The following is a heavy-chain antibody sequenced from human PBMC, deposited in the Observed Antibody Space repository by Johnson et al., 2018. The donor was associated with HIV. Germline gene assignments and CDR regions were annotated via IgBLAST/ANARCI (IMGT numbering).Heavy chain of an antibody. CDR2: ISYDGSNK. Sequence: VQLVESGGGLVQPGRSLRLSCAASGFTFSSYAMHWVRQAPGKGLEWVAVISYDGSNKYYADSVKGRFTISRDNAKNSLYLQMNSLRAEDTALYYCARDSGEMWALRIAFDIWGQGTMVTVSS. J-gene: IGHJ3*02. V-gene: IGHV3-30*04. CDR1: GFTFSSYA. D-gene: IGHD1-26*01. CDR3: ARDSGEMWALRIAFDI.